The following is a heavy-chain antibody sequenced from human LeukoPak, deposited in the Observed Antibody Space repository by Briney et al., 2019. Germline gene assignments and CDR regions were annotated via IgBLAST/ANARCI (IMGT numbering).Heavy chain of an antibody. J-gene: IGHJ6*03. CDR1: GYTFTGYY. CDR3: ARGEYYYGSGSYYNAYMDV. D-gene: IGHD3-10*01. Sequence: GASVKVSCKASGYTFTGYYMHWVRQAPGQGLEWMGWINPNSGGTNYAQKFQGRVTMTRDTSISTAYMELSRLRSDDTAVYYCARGEYYYGSGSYYNAYMDVWGKGTTVTVSS. CDR2: INPNSGGT. V-gene: IGHV1-2*02.